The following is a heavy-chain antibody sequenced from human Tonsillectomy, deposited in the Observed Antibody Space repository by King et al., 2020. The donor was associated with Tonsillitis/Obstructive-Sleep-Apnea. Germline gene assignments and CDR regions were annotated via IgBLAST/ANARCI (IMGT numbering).Heavy chain of an antibody. J-gene: IGHJ3*01. V-gene: IGHV3-30*18. CDR1: GFTFSNYG. CDR2: ILYDGSSK. CDR3: AKESDAFDV. Sequence: HVQLVESGGGVVQPGRSLRLSCAASGFTFSNYGMHWVRQAPGKGLEWVAVILYDGSSKSYADSVKGRFTISRDNSKNTLYLQMNSPRAEDTAVYYCAKESDAFDVWGQGTMVTVSS.